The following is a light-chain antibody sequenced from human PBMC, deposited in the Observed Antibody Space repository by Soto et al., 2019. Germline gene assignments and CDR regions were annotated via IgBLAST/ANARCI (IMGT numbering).Light chain of an antibody. V-gene: IGKV1-6*01. CDR1: QGIRND. Sequence: AIQMTQSPSSLSASVGDRVTITCRASQGIRNDLGWYQQKPGKAPKLLIYAASSLQSGVPSRFSGSGSGTDFTLTISSLQPEEGATYYWLQDYNYPLTFGQGTKVEIK. J-gene: IGKJ1*01. CDR2: AAS. CDR3: LQDYNYPLT.